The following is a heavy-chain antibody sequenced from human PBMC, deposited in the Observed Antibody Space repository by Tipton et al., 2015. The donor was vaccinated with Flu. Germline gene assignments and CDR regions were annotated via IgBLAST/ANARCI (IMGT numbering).Heavy chain of an antibody. CDR2: IKQDGSEK. CDR3: ARGGWDVGGN. J-gene: IGHJ4*02. D-gene: IGHD6-19*01. Sequence: GSLRLSCAVSGFSITNYWMCWVRQAPGKGPEWVANIKQDGSEKYYVDSVKGRFTISRDNAKNSLYLQMNSLTAVDTAVYDCARGGWDVGGNWGQGTLVTVSS. V-gene: IGHV3-7*01. CDR1: GFSITNYW.